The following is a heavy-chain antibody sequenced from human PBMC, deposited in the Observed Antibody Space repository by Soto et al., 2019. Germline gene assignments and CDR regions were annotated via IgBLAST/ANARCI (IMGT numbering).Heavy chain of an antibody. Sequence: QVQLVQSGAEVKKPGASVKVSCKTSGYTFTNYDINWVRQATGQGLEWMGWTNPKSGYTGSAQKFQGRVTMTRDSSIRTAYMELHSLTSEATAVYYCARTAGDLDYWGQGTLIIVSS. CDR1: GYTFTNYD. CDR3: ARTAGDLDY. D-gene: IGHD4-17*01. CDR2: TNPKSGYT. J-gene: IGHJ4*02. V-gene: IGHV1-8*01.